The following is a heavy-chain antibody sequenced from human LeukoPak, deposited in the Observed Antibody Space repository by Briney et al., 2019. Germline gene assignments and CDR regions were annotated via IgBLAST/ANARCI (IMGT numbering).Heavy chain of an antibody. CDR2: IYHSGST. D-gene: IGHD6-13*01. CDR3: AREYSPSSEGDYFDY. J-gene: IGHJ4*02. CDR1: GASITTYY. Sequence: SETLSLTCTVSGASITTYYWTWIRQPPGKGLEWIGYIYHSGSTNYNPSLKSRVTISLDTSRNQFSLRLSSGTAADTAVYFCAREYSPSSEGDYFDYWGQGSLVTVPS. V-gene: IGHV4-59*01.